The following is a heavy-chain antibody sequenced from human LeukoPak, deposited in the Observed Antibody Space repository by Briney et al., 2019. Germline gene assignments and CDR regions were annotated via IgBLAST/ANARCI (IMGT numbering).Heavy chain of an antibody. CDR1: GGSISSYY. J-gene: IGHJ5*02. CDR2: IYHSGST. D-gene: IGHD3-22*01. V-gene: IGHV4-59*08. CDR3: ARHWDSSAYLNWFDP. Sequence: PSETLSLTCTVSGGSISSYYWSWIRQPPGKGLEWIGYIYHSGSTNYNPSLKSRVTISVDTSKNQFSLKLSPVTAADTAMYYCARHWDSSAYLNWFDPWGQGTLVSVSS.